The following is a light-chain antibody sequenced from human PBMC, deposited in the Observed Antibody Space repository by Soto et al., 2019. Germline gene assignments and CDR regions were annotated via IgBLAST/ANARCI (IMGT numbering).Light chain of an antibody. J-gene: IGKJ2*01. CDR1: QSVDSY. V-gene: IGKV3-11*01. CDR3: QQRSSWPRT. Sequence: EIVLTQSPATLSLSPGERATLSCRASQSVDSYVAWYQQKPGQAPRLLIYAASKRAPGIPARFSGSGSGADFTLTISSLEPEDFAVYYCQQRSSWPRTFGQGTKLEIK. CDR2: AAS.